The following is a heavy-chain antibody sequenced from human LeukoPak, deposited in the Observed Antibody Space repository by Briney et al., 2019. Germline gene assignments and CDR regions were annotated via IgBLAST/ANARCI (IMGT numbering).Heavy chain of an antibody. D-gene: IGHD3-3*01. V-gene: IGHV3-23*01. Sequence: GGSLRLSCAVSGFTFSSYAMSWVRQAPGKGLEWVSAISGSGGSTYYADSVKGRFTISRDNSKNTLYLQMNSLRAEDTAVYYCAKDLESYYDFWSGIAAYWGQGTLVTVSS. CDR1: GFTFSSYA. CDR2: ISGSGGST. CDR3: AKDLESYYDFWSGIAAY. J-gene: IGHJ4*02.